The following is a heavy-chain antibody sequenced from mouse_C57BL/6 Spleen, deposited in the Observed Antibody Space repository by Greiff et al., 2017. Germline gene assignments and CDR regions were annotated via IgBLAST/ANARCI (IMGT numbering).Heavy chain of an antibody. CDR3: ARWDGTEDY. CDR1: GYTFTSYW. CDR2: IDPSDSET. V-gene: IGHV1-52*01. Sequence: QVHVKQPGAELVRPGSSVKLSCKASGYTFTSYWMHWVKQRPIQGLEWIGNIDPSDSETHYNQKFKDKATLTVDKSSSTAYMQLSSLTSEDSAVYYCARWDGTEDYWGQGTTLTVSS. D-gene: IGHD4-1*01. J-gene: IGHJ2*01.